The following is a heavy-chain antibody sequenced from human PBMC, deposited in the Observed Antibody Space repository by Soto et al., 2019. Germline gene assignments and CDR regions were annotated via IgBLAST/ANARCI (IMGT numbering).Heavy chain of an antibody. V-gene: IGHV3-23*01. D-gene: IGHD6-6*01. CDR3: AKDIEYSSSFYHFDY. CDR2: ISGSGGST. J-gene: IGHJ4*02. CDR1: GFTFSSYA. Sequence: PGGSLRLSCAASGFTFSSYAMSWVRQARGKGLEWVSAISGSGGSTYYADSVKGRFTISRDNSKNTLYLQMNSLRAEDTAVYYCAKDIEYSSSFYHFDYWGQGTLVTVSS.